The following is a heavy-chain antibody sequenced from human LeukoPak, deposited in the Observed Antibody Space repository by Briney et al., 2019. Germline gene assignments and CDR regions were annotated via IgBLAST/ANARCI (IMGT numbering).Heavy chain of an antibody. Sequence: QTGGSLRLSCAASGFTFSNYDMHWVRQGIGKGLEWVSSISTAGDTYYLGSVKGRFTISRENAKNSLYLHMNSLRAGDTAVFYCARGRRGGLDYWGQGTLVTVSS. V-gene: IGHV3-13*01. J-gene: IGHJ4*02. D-gene: IGHD3-10*01. CDR1: GFTFSNYD. CDR2: ISTAGDT. CDR3: ARGRRGGLDY.